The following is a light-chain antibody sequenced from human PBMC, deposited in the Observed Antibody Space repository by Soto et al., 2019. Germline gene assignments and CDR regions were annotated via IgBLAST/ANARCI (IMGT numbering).Light chain of an antibody. CDR2: KAS. CDR1: QTISSL. CDR3: QQSNSYSEA. Sequence: DIQMTQSRSTLSESVGDRVTITCRTSQTISSLLSCYQQKPGKAPKLLIYKASTLKSGVPPRFSGGGSGTEFTLTISSLQPDDFATYYSQQSNSYSEAFGQGTKVDIK. J-gene: IGKJ1*01. V-gene: IGKV1-5*03.